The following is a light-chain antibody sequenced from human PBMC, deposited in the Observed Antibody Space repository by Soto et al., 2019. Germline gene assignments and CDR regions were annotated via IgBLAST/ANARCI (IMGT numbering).Light chain of an antibody. CDR1: QSVSSN. Sequence: EIVMTQSPATLSVSPGERATLSCRASQSVSSNLAGYQQKPGQAPRLLIYGASTRATGIPARFSGSGSGTEFTLTISSLQSEDFVVYYCQQYKNWPPEYTFGQGTKLEIK. CDR3: QQYKNWPPEYT. J-gene: IGKJ2*01. CDR2: GAS. V-gene: IGKV3-15*01.